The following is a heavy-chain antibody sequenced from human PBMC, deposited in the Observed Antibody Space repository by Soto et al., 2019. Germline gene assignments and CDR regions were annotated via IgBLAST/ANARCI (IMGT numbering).Heavy chain of an antibody. Sequence: QVQLVQSGAQVKKPGSSVKVSCKASGGTFGSHTIAWVRLGPGRGLEWMGGIVPIFGSPNYAQKFQGRVTITAHESSSTVYMELSSLRPGDTAVYYCARDGGTSAQPYFFDFWGQGTLVTVSS. CDR3: ARDGGTSAQPYFFDF. D-gene: IGHD2-8*02. J-gene: IGHJ4*02. CDR1: GGTFGSHT. CDR2: IVPIFGSP. V-gene: IGHV1-69*01.